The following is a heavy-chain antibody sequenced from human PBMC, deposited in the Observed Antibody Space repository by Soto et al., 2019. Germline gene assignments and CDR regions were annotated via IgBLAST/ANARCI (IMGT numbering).Heavy chain of an antibody. V-gene: IGHV3-30*03. CDR2: ISYDGSNK. CDR1: GFTFSSYG. D-gene: IGHD4-17*01. J-gene: IGHJ6*02. CDR3: ARDTGDYGDYGMDV. Sequence: QVQLVESGGGVVQPGRSLRLSCAASGFTFSSYGMHWVRQAPGKGLEWVAVISYDGSNKYYADSVKGRFTISRDNSKNTLYLQMNSLRAEDTAVYYCARDTGDYGDYGMDVWGQGTTVTVSS.